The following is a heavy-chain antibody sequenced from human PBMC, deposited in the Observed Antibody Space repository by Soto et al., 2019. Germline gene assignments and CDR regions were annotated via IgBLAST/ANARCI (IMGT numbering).Heavy chain of an antibody. CDR1: GGTFSDYT. CDR3: ARAKDAYNSLPPFDY. V-gene: IGHV1-69*06. CDR2: IIPLFGKA. D-gene: IGHD1-1*01. Sequence: SVKVSCKASGGTFSDYTIDWVRQAPGQGLEWMGGIIPLFGKANYAQKFQGRLTITADKSTSTAHMGLSSLRSEDTAVYCCARAKDAYNSLPPFDYWGQGTLVTVSS. J-gene: IGHJ4*02.